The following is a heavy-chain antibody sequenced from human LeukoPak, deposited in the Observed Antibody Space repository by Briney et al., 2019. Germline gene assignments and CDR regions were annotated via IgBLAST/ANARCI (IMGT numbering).Heavy chain of an antibody. CDR3: ARDLITIFSDAFDI. Sequence: KPSETLSLTCTVSGGSISSYYWSWIRQPAGKGLEWIGRIYTSGSTNYNPSLQSRVTMSVDTSKNQFSLKLSSVPAADTAVYYCARDLITIFSDAFDIWGQGTMVTVSS. J-gene: IGHJ3*02. CDR1: GGSISSYY. CDR2: IYTSGST. D-gene: IGHD3-9*01. V-gene: IGHV4-4*07.